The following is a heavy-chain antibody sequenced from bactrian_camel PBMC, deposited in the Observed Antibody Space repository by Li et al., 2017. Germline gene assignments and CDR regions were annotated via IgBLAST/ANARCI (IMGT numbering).Heavy chain of an antibody. D-gene: IGHD5*01. V-gene: IGHV3S55*01. CDR1: GFTPDPSD. J-gene: IGHJ4*01. CDR2: ISADGFA. CDR3: AAGRDHTRYDCWSLLRE. Sequence: HVQLVESGGGSLQAGGSLTLTCTYSGFTPDPSDMGWYRQLPGNECELVAVISADGFANYIDSVKGRFSISHDNAKNTLYLQMNSLKPEDTGMYYCAAGRDHTRYDCWSLLREMGPGDPGHRL.